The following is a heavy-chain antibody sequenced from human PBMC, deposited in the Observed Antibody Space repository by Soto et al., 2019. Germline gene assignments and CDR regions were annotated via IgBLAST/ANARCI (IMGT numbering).Heavy chain of an antibody. D-gene: IGHD6-19*01. Sequence: GGSLRLSCAASGFTFSSYGMHWVRQAPGKGLEWVAVISYDGSNKYYADSVKGRFTISRDNSKNTLYLQMNSLRAEDTAVYYCAKDRGIAVAGTYYYSYGMDVWGQGTTVTVSS. CDR3: AKDRGIAVAGTYYYSYGMDV. CDR1: GFTFSSYG. J-gene: IGHJ6*02. CDR2: ISYDGSNK. V-gene: IGHV3-30*18.